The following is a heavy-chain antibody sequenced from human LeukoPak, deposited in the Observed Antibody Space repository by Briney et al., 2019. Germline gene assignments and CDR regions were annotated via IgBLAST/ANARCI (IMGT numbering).Heavy chain of an antibody. CDR2: IFPSGGEI. V-gene: IGHV3-23*01. J-gene: IGHJ6*03. CDR1: GFTFDDYG. D-gene: IGHD3-22*01. CDR3: ATSRITMIGDYMDF. Sequence: GGSLRLSCAASGFTFDDYGMSWVRQPPGKGLEWVSSIFPSGGEIHYADSVKGRFTLSRDNSKNTVYLTVISLRTEDTALYYCATSRITMIGDYMDFWGRGTAVTVSS.